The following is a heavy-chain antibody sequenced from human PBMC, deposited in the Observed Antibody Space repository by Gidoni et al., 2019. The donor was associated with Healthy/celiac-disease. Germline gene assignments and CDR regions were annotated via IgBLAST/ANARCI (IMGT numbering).Heavy chain of an antibody. CDR1: GGSISSSSYY. V-gene: IGHV4-39*01. Sequence: CPVSGGSISSSSYYWGWIRQPPGKGLEWIGSIYYSGSTYYNPSLKSRVTISVDTSKNQFSLKLSSVTAADTAVYYCATLKAGIAAAGTEDNDYWGQGTLVTVSS. J-gene: IGHJ4*02. D-gene: IGHD6-13*01. CDR2: IYYSGST. CDR3: ATLKAGIAAAGTEDNDY.